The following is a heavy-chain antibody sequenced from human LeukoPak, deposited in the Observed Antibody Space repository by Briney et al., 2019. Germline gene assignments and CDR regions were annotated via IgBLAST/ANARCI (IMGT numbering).Heavy chain of an antibody. CDR1: GGSISSYY. CDR2: IYYSGST. V-gene: IGHV4-59*01. J-gene: IGHJ4*02. Sequence: PSETLSLTCTVSGGSISSYYWSWIRQPPGKGLEWIGYIYYSGSTNYNPSLKSRVTISVDTSKHQFSLKLSSVTAADTAVYYCARETGDTAMVTGTFDYWGQGTLVTVSS. D-gene: IGHD5-18*01. CDR3: ARETGDTAMVTGTFDY.